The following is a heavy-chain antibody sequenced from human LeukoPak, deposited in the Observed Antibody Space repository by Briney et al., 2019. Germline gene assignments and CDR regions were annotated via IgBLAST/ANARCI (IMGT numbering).Heavy chain of an antibody. Sequence: SETLSLTCTVSGGSISSYYWSWIRQPAGKGLEWIGRIYTSGSTNYNPSLKSRVTMSVDTSKNQFSLKLSSVTAADTAVYYCARGPYDYVWGSFMYWGQGTLVTVSS. CDR1: GGSISSYY. D-gene: IGHD3-16*01. J-gene: IGHJ4*02. CDR2: IYTSGST. V-gene: IGHV4-4*07. CDR3: ARGPYDYVWGSFMY.